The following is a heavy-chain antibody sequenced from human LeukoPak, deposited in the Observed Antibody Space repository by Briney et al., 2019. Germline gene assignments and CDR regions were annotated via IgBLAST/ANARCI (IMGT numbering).Heavy chain of an antibody. CDR2: IYYSGST. Sequence: SETLSLTCTVSGGSISSYYWSWIRQPPGKGLEWIGYIYYSGSTNYNPSLKSRVTISVDTSKNQFSLKLSSVTAADTAVYYCARGATVTHDAFDIWGQGTMVTVSS. CDR3: ARGATVTHDAFDI. V-gene: IGHV4-59*01. D-gene: IGHD4-17*01. CDR1: GGSISSYY. J-gene: IGHJ3*02.